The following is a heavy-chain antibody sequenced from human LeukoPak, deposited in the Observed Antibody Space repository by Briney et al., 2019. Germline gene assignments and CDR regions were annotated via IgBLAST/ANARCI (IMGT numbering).Heavy chain of an antibody. D-gene: IGHD3-22*01. Sequence: SVKVSCKASGGTFSSYAISWVRQAPGQGLEWMGGIIPIFGTANYAQKFQGRVTITADKSTSTAYMELSSLRSEDTAVYYCARDSDSSGPRGGFDYWGQGTLVTVSS. CDR1: GGTFSSYA. V-gene: IGHV1-69*06. J-gene: IGHJ4*02. CDR3: ARDSDSSGPRGGFDY. CDR2: IIPIFGTA.